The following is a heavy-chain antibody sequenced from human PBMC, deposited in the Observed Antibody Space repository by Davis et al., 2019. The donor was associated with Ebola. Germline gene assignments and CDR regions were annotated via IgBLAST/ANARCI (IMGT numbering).Heavy chain of an antibody. CDR1: GFTFSSYG. Sequence: GESLKISCAASGFTFSSYGMHWVRQAPGKGLEWVAVISYDGSDKYYADSVKGRFTVSRDNSKNTLYLQMNSLSAEDTALYYCAKDYYDSSGRYFDLWGRGTLVTVSS. D-gene: IGHD3-22*01. CDR3: AKDYYDSSGRYFDL. CDR2: ISYDGSDK. V-gene: IGHV3-30*18. J-gene: IGHJ2*01.